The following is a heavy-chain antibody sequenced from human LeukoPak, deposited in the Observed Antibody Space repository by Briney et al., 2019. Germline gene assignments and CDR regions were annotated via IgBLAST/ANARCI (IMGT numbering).Heavy chain of an antibody. V-gene: IGHV3-66*02. Sequence: GGSLRLSCAASGLTVSSNYMTWIRQAPRKGLEWVSIIYSGGNTYCADSVKGRFAISRDNSKNTVYLQMNSLRAEDTAVYYCVNLPGGGYWGQGTLVTVSS. D-gene: IGHD7-27*01. CDR2: IYSGGNT. J-gene: IGHJ4*02. CDR3: VNLPGGGY. CDR1: GLTVSSNY.